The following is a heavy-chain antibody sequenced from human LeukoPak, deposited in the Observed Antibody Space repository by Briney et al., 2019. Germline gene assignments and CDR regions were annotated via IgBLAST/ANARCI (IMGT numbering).Heavy chain of an antibody. J-gene: IGHJ4*02. V-gene: IGHV4-59*08. CDR1: GGSISRSY. CDR3: ARWYYSGWAFDY. CDR2: IHDSGST. Sequence: PSETLSDTRAVSGGSISRSYWNWIRQPPGKGLEWIGYIHDSGSTKYNPSLKSRVAISVDTSKNQFSLKLSSVTAADTAVYYCARWYYSGWAFDYWGQGTLVTVSS. D-gene: IGHD6-19*01.